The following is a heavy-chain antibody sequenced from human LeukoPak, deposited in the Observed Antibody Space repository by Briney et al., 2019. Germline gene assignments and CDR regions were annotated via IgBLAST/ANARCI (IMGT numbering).Heavy chain of an antibody. CDR2: ISAENGNT. Sequence: ASVKVSCKATGYIFINYDISWVPQAPGQGLEWMGWISAENGNTKYAQKLQGRVTMTTDTSTSTAYMELRSLRSDDTAVYYCARSYYGSGSSTIFDYWGQGTLVTVSS. V-gene: IGHV1-18*01. CDR3: ARSYYGSGSSTIFDY. D-gene: IGHD3-10*01. CDR1: GYIFINYD. J-gene: IGHJ4*02.